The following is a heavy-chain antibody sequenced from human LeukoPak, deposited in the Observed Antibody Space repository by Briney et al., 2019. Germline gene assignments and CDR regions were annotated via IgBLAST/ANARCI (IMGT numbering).Heavy chain of an antibody. V-gene: IGHV1-69*04. CDR2: IIPILGIA. J-gene: IGHJ3*02. CDR3: ARDSRLKWELLGAFDI. D-gene: IGHD1-26*01. CDR1: GGTFSSYA. Sequence: ASVKVSCKASGGTFSSYAISWVRQAPGQGLEWMGRIIPILGIANYAQKFQGRVTITADKSTSTAYMELSSLRAEDTAVYYCARDSRLKWELLGAFDIWGQGTMVTVSS.